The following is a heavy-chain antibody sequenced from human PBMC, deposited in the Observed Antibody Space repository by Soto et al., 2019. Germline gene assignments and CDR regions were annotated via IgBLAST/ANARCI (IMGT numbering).Heavy chain of an antibody. Sequence: ETLSLTCTVSGGSISSSSYYWGWIRQPPGKGLEWIGSIYYSGSTYYNPSLKSRVTISVDTSKNQFSLKLSSVTAADTAVYYCASRTAVAGTSAFDIWGQGTPVTVSS. CDR1: GGSISSSSYY. CDR3: ASRTAVAGTSAFDI. J-gene: IGHJ3*02. D-gene: IGHD6-19*01. CDR2: IYYSGST. V-gene: IGHV4-39*01.